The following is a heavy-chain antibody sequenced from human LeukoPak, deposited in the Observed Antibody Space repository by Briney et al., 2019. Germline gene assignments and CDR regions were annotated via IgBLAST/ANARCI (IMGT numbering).Heavy chain of an antibody. D-gene: IGHD6-19*01. CDR3: AKPISGGLAVTADWFHP. J-gene: IGHJ5*01. Sequence: GGSLRLSCAASGFAFSFYAMSWLRQPPGKGLEWVSTINANSGTTSYAASVRGRFTISRDNSKNTLYLQVNILRADDTATYYCAKPISGGLAVTADWFHPWGQGTLVVVSS. CDR1: GFAFSFYA. V-gene: IGHV3-23*01. CDR2: INANSGTT.